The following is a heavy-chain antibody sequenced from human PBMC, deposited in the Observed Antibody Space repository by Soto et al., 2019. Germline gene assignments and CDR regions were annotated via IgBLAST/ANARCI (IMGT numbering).Heavy chain of an antibody. J-gene: IGHJ5*02. D-gene: IGHD6-13*01. CDR1: GFAFSDSA. CDR2: IKSKVSSYAT. CDR3: IRREDQQVAWLDP. Sequence: EVQLVESGGGLVQPGGSLKLSCAASGFAFSDSAIHWVRQASGKGLEWVGRIKSKVSSYATAYAASVKGRFTISRDDSKNTAYLQMSSLYSEDTAVYYCIRREDQQVAWLDPWGQGTLVTVSS. V-gene: IGHV3-73*01.